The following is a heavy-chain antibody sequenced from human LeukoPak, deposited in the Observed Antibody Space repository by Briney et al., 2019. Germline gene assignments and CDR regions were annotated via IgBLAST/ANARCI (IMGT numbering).Heavy chain of an antibody. CDR3: ARERDFWSGYPIYYMDV. V-gene: IGHV4-38-2*02. D-gene: IGHD3-3*01. Sequence: PSETPSLTCAVSGYSISSGYYWGWIRQPPGKELEWIGSMYHSGSTYYNTSLKSRVTISVDTSKNQFSLKLSSVTAADTAAYYCARERDFWSGYPIYYMDVWGKGTTVTVSS. CDR1: GYSISSGYY. J-gene: IGHJ6*03. CDR2: MYHSGST.